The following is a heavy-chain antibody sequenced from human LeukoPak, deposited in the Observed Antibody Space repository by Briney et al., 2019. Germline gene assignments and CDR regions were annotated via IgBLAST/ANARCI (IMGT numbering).Heavy chain of an antibody. CDR3: TRSDCSSGRCPGFDN. V-gene: IGHV6-1*01. CDR2: TYYRSKWFI. D-gene: IGHD6-19*01. Sequence: SQTLSLTCGISGDSVSSNSAAWNWVRQSPSRGLEWLGRTYYRSKWFINYAPFVKSRIIINPDTPKNQVSLQLNSVTPEDTAVYYCTRSDCSSGRCPGFDNWGQGTLVTVSS. J-gene: IGHJ4*02. CDR1: GDSVSSNSAA.